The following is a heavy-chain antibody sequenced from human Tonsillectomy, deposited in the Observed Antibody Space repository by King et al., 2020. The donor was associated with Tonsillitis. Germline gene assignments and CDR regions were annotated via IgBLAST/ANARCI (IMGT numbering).Heavy chain of an antibody. CDR1: GFTFNTYW. Sequence: VQLVESGGGLVQPGGSLRLTCEASGFTFNTYWIHWVRQLPGKGLEFFSRINGDGRGIAYVDSVKGRFTISRDNAKNTLYLQMNSLRVEDTAVYYCVTYNWEQTADYWGQGTLVTVSS. CDR3: VTYNWEQTADY. D-gene: IGHD1-20*01. CDR2: INGDGRGI. V-gene: IGHV3-74*01. J-gene: IGHJ4*02.